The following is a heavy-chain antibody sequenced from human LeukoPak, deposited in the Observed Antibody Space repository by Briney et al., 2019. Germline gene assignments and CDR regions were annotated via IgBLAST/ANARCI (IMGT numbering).Heavy chain of an antibody. CDR2: ISYDGYDE. CDR3: VKDGYCASNRCNGWFDP. CDR1: GFTFRSYA. J-gene: IGHJ5*02. Sequence: GGSLRLSCAASGFTFRSYAMHWVRQAPGKGLEWVAVISYDGYDEDYADSVKGRFTISRDNSKNTLYVQMNSLRAEDTAVYYCVKDGYCASNRCNGWFDPWGQGTLVTVSS. D-gene: IGHD2-2*03. V-gene: IGHV3-30*04.